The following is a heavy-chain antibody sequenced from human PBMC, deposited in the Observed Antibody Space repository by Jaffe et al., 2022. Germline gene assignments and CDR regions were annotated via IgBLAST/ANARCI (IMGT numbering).Heavy chain of an antibody. Sequence: EVQLLESGGGLVQPGGSLRLSCAASGFTFSSYAMSWVRQAPGKGLEWVSGISGSGGSTYYADSVKGRFTISRDNSKNTLYLQMNSLRAEDTAVYYCVLMPRDYFDYWGQGTLVTVSS. J-gene: IGHJ4*02. CDR1: GFTFSSYA. CDR2: ISGSGGST. CDR3: VLMPRDYFDY. D-gene: IGHD2-8*01. V-gene: IGHV3-23*01.